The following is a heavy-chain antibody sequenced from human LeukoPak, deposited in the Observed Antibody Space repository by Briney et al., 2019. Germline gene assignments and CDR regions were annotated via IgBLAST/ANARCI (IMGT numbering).Heavy chain of an antibody. V-gene: IGHV3-21*01. CDR3: ARVRVDTAMVTPSGFDY. Sequence: GGSLRLSCAASGFTFSSYSMNWVRQAPGKGLEWVSSISSSSSYIYYADSVKGRFTISRDNAKNSLYLQMNSLRAEVTAVYYCARVRVDTAMVTPSGFDYWGQGTLVTVSS. D-gene: IGHD5-18*01. CDR2: ISSSSSYI. CDR1: GFTFSSYS. J-gene: IGHJ4*02.